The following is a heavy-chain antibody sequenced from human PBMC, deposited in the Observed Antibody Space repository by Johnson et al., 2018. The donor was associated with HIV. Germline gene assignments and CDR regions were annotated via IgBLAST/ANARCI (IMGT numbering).Heavy chain of an antibody. D-gene: IGHD6-19*01. CDR1: GFTFSSYA. V-gene: IGHV3-23*04. CDR3: AKADHSSGWYLAFDI. Sequence: MLLVESGGGVVQPGGSLRLSCVASGFTFSSYAMSWVRQAPGKGLEWVSAISGSGGSTYYADSVKGRLTISRDNSKNTLYLQMNSLRAEDTAVYYCAKADHSSGWYLAFDIWGQGTMVTVSS. CDR2: ISGSGGST. J-gene: IGHJ3*02.